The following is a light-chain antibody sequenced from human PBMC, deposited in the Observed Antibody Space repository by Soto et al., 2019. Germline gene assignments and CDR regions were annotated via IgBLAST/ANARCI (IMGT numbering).Light chain of an antibody. V-gene: IGKV3-11*01. J-gene: IGKJ1*01. CDR3: HQRQSWPRT. Sequence: EIVLTQSPATLPSFPGDRVTLSCRASQYINTRLASYQHRPGQAPRLLIYQTSIRAAGIPARFSASGSGTNFPLTISDVPPETFPLYYCHQRQSWPRTFGQGTKVDI. CDR1: QYINTR. CDR2: QTS.